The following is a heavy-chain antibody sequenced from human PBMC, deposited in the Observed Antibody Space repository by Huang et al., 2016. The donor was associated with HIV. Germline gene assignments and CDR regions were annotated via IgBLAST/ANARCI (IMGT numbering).Heavy chain of an antibody. V-gene: IGHV1-2*02. CDR3: TRSFLEWLAGAFDI. CDR1: GYTFTGYY. J-gene: IGHJ3*02. CDR2: INPNRGGT. Sequence: QVQLVQSGAEVKKPGASVKVSCKASGYTFTGYYMHWVRQAPVQGLGGMGWINPNRGGTNSAQKFQGRVTMTRDTSISTAYRELSRLRSDDTAVYYCTRSFLEWLAGAFDIWGQGTMVTVSS. D-gene: IGHD3-3*02.